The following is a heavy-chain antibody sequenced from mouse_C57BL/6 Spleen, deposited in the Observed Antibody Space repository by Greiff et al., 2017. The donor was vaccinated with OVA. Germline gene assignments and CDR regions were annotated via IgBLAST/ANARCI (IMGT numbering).Heavy chain of an antibody. CDR3: VSPLTGTAWFAY. V-gene: IGHV10-1*01. CDR2: IRSKSNNYAT. CDR1: GFSFNTYA. J-gene: IGHJ3*01. D-gene: IGHD4-1*01. Sequence: EVKLVESGGGLVQPKGSLKLSCAASGFSFNTYAMNWVRQAPGKGLEWVARIRSKSNNYATYYADSVKDRFTISRDDSESMLYLQMNNLKTEDTAMYYCVSPLTGTAWFAYWGQGTLVTVSA.